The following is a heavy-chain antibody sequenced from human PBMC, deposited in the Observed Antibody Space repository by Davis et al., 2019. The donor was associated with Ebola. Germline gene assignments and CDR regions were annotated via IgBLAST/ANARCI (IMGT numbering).Heavy chain of an antibody. V-gene: IGHV3-30*03. CDR1: GFTFNTYG. Sequence: GESLKISCAASGFTFNTYGMHWVRQAPGKGLDWVAVISYYDGSNKKYGDSVKGRFTISRDNSKNMLFLQMNSLRAEDTAVYHCATEMPGGLVTLDSWGQGTLVTVSS. D-gene: IGHD2-21*02. CDR3: ATEMPGGLVTLDS. CDR2: ISYYDGSNK. J-gene: IGHJ4*02.